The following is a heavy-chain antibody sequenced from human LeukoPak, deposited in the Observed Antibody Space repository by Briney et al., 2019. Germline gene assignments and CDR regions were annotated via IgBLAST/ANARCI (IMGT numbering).Heavy chain of an antibody. CDR1: GGSISSGGYY. J-gene: IGHJ6*02. D-gene: IGHD3-22*01. V-gene: IGHV4-61*08. CDR2: IYYSGST. CDR3: ARDYYDSSGYYYDQYYYYGMDV. Sequence: PSETLSLTCTVSGGSISSGGYYWSWIRQPPGKGLEWIGYIYYSGSTNYNPSLKSRVTISVDTSKNQFSLKLSSVTAADTAVYYCARDYYDSSGYYYDQYYYYGMDVWGQGTTVTVSS.